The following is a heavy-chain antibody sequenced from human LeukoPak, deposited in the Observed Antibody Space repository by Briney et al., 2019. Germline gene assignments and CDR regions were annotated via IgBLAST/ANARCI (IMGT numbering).Heavy chain of an antibody. J-gene: IGHJ4*02. V-gene: IGHV3-7*01. Sequence: GGSLRLSCAASGSTFSSYWMSWVRQAPGKGLEWVANIKEDGSAKYYVDSVKGRFTISRDNAKNSLYLQMNSLRAEETAVYYCARSGYFDSSGYDYYDYWGQGTLVTVSS. CDR2: IKEDGSAK. CDR1: GSTFSSYW. CDR3: ARSGYFDSSGYDYYDY. D-gene: IGHD3-22*01.